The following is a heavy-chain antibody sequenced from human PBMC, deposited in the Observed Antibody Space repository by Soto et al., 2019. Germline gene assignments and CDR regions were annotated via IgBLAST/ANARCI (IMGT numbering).Heavy chain of an antibody. J-gene: IGHJ4*02. Sequence: NPSETLSLTCAVYGGSFSSYHWSWIRQTPGKGLEWIGGINHLTTTNYNPSLKSRVIISLDTPKNQFSLKLSSVTAADTAVYYCARGYDTALAPIFWGQGILVTVSS. CDR1: GGSFSSYH. D-gene: IGHD5-18*01. CDR2: INHLTTT. CDR3: ARGYDTALAPIF. V-gene: IGHV4-34*01.